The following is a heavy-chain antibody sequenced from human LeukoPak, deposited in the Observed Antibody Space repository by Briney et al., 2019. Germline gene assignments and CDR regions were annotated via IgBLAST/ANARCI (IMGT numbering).Heavy chain of an antibody. D-gene: IGHD6-13*01. Sequence: PGGSLRLSCAASGFTFSSYAMHWVRQAPGKGLEWVAVISYDGSNKYYADSVRGRFTISRDNSKNTLYLQMYSLRAEDTAVYYCAGGGYSSSWLNFDYWGQGTLVTVSS. J-gene: IGHJ4*02. CDR1: GFTFSSYA. CDR2: ISYDGSNK. V-gene: IGHV3-30*04. CDR3: AGGGYSSSWLNFDY.